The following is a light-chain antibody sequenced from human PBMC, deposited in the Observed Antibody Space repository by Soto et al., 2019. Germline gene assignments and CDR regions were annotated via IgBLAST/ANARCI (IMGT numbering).Light chain of an antibody. V-gene: IGLV2-14*01. J-gene: IGLJ1*01. CDR2: EAN. CDR3: SSYSISTAYL. CDR1: SGDVGGYDY. Sequence: QSVLTQPASVSGSPGQSITISCTGTSGDVGGYDYVSWYQLHPGKAPKLMVFEANNRPSGVSYRFSGSKSGNTASLTISGLQAEDEADYFCSSYSISTAYLFGTGTKVTVL.